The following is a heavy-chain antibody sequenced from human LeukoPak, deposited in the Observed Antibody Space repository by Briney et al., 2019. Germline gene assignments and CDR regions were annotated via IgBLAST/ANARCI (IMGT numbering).Heavy chain of an antibody. V-gene: IGHV4-59*01. D-gene: IGHD2-21*02. J-gene: IGHJ4*02. Sequence: SETLSLTCTVSGGSISSYYWSWIRQPSGKGLEWIGYIYYSGSTNYNPSLKSRVTISVDTSKNQFSLKLSSVTAADTAVYYCAGFDCSGDCYSAFDYWGQGSLVTVSS. CDR3: AGFDCSGDCYSAFDY. CDR2: IYYSGST. CDR1: GGSISSYY.